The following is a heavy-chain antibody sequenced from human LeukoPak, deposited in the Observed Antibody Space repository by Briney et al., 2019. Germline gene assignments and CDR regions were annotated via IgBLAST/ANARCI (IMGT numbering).Heavy chain of an antibody. CDR3: ARENIVVVNYYYYGMDV. CDR2: ISSSSSTI. Sequence: GGSLRLSCAVSGFTLSSYSMNWVRQAPGKGLEGVSYISSSSSTIYYADSVKCRFTISRDNATNSLYLQMNSMRAEDTAVYYCARENIVVVNYYYYGMDVWGQGTTVTVSS. CDR1: GFTLSSYS. V-gene: IGHV3-48*01. J-gene: IGHJ6*02. D-gene: IGHD2-21*01.